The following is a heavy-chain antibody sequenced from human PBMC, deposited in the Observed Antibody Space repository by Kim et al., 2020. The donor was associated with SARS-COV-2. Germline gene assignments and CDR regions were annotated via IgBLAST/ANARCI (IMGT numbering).Heavy chain of an antibody. Sequence: SYADAVKGRFSINRDNAKNMVLLQMSDLRADDTAVDHCASAAPGTQDAFDIWGQGTMVTVSS. CDR3: ASAAPGTQDAFDI. D-gene: IGHD6-25*01. J-gene: IGHJ3*02. V-gene: IGHV3-74*01.